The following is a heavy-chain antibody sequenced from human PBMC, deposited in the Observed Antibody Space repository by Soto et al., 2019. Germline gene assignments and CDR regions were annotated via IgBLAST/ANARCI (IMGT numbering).Heavy chain of an antibody. V-gene: IGHV4-30-2*01. CDR3: ARGKGDYYDSSGYWSSGNFDY. Sequence: SETLSLTCAVSGGSISSGGYSWSWIRQPPGKGLEWIGYIYHSGSTYYNPPLKSRVTISVDRSKNQFSLKLSSVTAADTAVYYCARGKGDYYDSSGYWSSGNFDYWGQGTQVTVSS. CDR1: GGSISSGGYS. J-gene: IGHJ4*02. CDR2: IYHSGST. D-gene: IGHD3-22*01.